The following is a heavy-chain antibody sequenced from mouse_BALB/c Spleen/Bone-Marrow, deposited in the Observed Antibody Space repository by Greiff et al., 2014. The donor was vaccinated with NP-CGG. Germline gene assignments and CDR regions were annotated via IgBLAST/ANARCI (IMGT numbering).Heavy chain of an antibody. CDR1: GYTFTSYW. CDR2: INPSTGYT. CDR3: ASSYYYGSSYYAMDY. J-gene: IGHJ4*01. Sequence: MQLQQSGAELAKPGASVKMSCKASGYTFTSYWMHWVKQRPGQGLEWIGYINPSTGYTEYNQKFKDKATLTADKSSSTAYMQLSSLTPEDSAVYYCASSYYYGSSYYAMDYWGQGTSVTVSS. D-gene: IGHD1-1*01. V-gene: IGHV1-7*01.